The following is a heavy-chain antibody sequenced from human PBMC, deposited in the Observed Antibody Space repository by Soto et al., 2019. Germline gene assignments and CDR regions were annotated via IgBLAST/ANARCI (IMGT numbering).Heavy chain of an antibody. CDR1: GYTFTGYY. V-gene: IGHV1-2*04. Sequence: ASVKVSCKASGYTFTGYYMHWVRQAPGQGLEWMGWINPNSGGTNYAQKFQGWVTMTRDTSISTAYMELSRLRSDDTAVYYCARGPAGDSLGANRSVFFGFYDYYYYMDVWGKGTTVTVSS. CDR2: INPNSGGT. D-gene: IGHD3-3*01. CDR3: ARGPAGDSLGANRSVFFGFYDYYYYMDV. J-gene: IGHJ6*03.